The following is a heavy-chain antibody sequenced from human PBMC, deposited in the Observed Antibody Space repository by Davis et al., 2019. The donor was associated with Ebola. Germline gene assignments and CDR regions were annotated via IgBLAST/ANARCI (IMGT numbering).Heavy chain of an antibody. CDR3: ARGPAANAPLDY. Sequence: ASVQVSCKAFGYTFIYYYINWVRQTPEQGLEWMGRINPKSGATTYAQRFQGRVTMTRDTSSGTAYMDLGSLKSDDTAVYYCARGPAANAPLDYWGQGTLVTVSS. CDR2: INPKSGAT. CDR1: GYTFIYYY. D-gene: IGHD2-2*01. J-gene: IGHJ4*02. V-gene: IGHV1-2*02.